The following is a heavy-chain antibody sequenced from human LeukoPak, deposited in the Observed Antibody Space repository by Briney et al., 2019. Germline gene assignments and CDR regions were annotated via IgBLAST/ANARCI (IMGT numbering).Heavy chain of an antibody. V-gene: IGHV3-30*18. Sequence: PGRSLRLSCAASGFTFSSYGMHWVRQAPGKGLEWVAVISYDGSNKYYADSVKGRFTISRDNSKNTLYLQMNSLRAEDTAVYYCAKEVRYGDFFSGDFDYWGQGTLVTVSS. CDR1: GFTFSSYG. CDR2: ISYDGSNK. CDR3: AKEVRYGDFFSGDFDY. D-gene: IGHD4-17*01. J-gene: IGHJ4*02.